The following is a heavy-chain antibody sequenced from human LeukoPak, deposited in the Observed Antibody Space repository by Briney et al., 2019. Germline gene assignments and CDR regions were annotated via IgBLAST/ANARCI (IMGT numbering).Heavy chain of an antibody. CDR3: AKRVDITMVRGVIIGNYYGMDV. CDR1: GFTFSSYA. J-gene: IGHJ6*02. V-gene: IGHV3-23*01. Sequence: GGSLRLSCAASGFTFSSYAMSWVRQAPGKGLEWVSANSGSGGSTYYADSVKGRFTISRDNSKNTLYLQMNSLRAEDTAVYYCAKRVDITMVRGVIIGNYYGMDVWGQGTTVTVSS. D-gene: IGHD3-10*01. CDR2: NSGSGGST.